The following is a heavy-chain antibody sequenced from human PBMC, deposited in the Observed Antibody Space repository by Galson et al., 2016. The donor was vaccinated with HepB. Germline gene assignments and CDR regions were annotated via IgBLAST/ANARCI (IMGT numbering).Heavy chain of an antibody. CDR1: GFTFSDYW. J-gene: IGHJ4*02. CDR2: IKQDGSGT. CDR3: AGGTGWLMDL. V-gene: IGHV3-7*04. D-gene: IGHD3-22*01. Sequence: SLRLSCAASGFTFSDYWMNWVRQAPGKGPEWVANIKQDGSGTKYVDSVKGRFTITRDNTKKSLYLQMNSLRVEDTAVYYCAGGTGWLMDLWGQGTRLTVSS.